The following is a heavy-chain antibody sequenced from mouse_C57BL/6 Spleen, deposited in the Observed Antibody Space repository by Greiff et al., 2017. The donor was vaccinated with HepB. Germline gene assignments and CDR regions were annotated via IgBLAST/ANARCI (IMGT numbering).Heavy chain of an antibody. CDR1: GFNIKAYY. V-gene: IGHV14-1*01. CDR2: IDPEDGDT. D-gene: IGHD1-1*01. J-gene: IGHJ2*01. Sequence: EVQLQQSGAELVRPGASVKLSCTASGFNIKAYYMHWVKQRPEQGLEWIGRIDPEDGDTEYAPKFQGKATMTADTSSNTAYLQLSSLTSEDTAVYYCTGYGRVYFDYWGQGTTLTVSS. CDR3: TGYGRVYFDY.